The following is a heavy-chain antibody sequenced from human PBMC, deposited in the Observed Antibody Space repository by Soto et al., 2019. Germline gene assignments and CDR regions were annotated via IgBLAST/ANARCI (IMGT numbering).Heavy chain of an antibody. CDR3: AKDRQDHNSVWDPFDI. Sequence: GGSLRLSCAASGFTVSSNYMSWVRQAPGKGLEWVSGIGGGDDDTYYADSVKGRFTISRDNSKNTVFLQMTSLRAEDTAIYYCAKDRQDHNSVWDPFDIWGQGTMVTVSS. V-gene: IGHV3-23*01. D-gene: IGHD1-20*01. CDR1: GFTVSSNY. J-gene: IGHJ3*02. CDR2: IGGGDDDT.